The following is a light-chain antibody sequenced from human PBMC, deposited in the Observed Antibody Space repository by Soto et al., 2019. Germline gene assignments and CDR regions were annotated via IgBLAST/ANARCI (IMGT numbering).Light chain of an antibody. CDR2: EVS. CDR3: SSYAGTNNFVV. Sequence: QSVLTRPPSASGSPGQSVTISCTGTSSDVGDYNYVSWYQQHPGKAPKLMIYEVSKRPSGVPHRFSGSKSGNTASLTVSGLQAEDEADYYCSSYAGTNNFVVFGTGTKVTVL. V-gene: IGLV2-8*01. CDR1: SSDVGDYNY. J-gene: IGLJ1*01.